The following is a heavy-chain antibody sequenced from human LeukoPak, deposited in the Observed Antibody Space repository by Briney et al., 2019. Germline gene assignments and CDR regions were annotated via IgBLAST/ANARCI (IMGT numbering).Heavy chain of an antibody. CDR3: ATQTSAPDAFDI. V-gene: IGHV4-34*01. CDR1: GGSFSGYY. J-gene: IGHJ3*02. CDR2: INHSGST. Sequence: SETLSLTCAVYGGSFSGYYWSWIRQPPGKGLEWIGEINHSGSTNYNPSLKSRVTILVDTSKNRFSLKLSSVTAADTAVYYCATQTSAPDAFDIWGQGTMVTVSS.